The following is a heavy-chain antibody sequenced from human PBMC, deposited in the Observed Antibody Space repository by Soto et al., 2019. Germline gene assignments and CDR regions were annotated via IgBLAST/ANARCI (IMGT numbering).Heavy chain of an antibody. V-gene: IGHV3-7*01. CDR1: GFIFSDYF. CDR3: AMGHWLGS. CDR2: VKQDGNER. Sequence: EVQLVDSGGALVQPGESLRLSCAASGFIFSDYFMTWVRQAPGKGLEWVATVKQDGNERHYVDSVRGRFTISRDNAKNSLYLQMNALRAEDTAVYYCAMGHWLGSWGQGTLVTVSS. J-gene: IGHJ4*02. D-gene: IGHD6-19*01.